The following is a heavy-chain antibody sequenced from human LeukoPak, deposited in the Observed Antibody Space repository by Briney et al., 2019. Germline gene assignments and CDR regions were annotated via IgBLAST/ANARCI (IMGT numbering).Heavy chain of an antibody. CDR3: AAIEFSGSYYGY. Sequence: GGSLRLSCAASGFTFSTYWMHWVRQAPGMGLVWVSRIKTDGSSTSYADSVKGRFTISRDNAKNTLYLQMNSLRAEDTAVYYCAAIEFSGSYYGYWGQGTLVTVSS. CDR1: GFTFSTYW. V-gene: IGHV3-74*01. J-gene: IGHJ4*02. CDR2: IKTDGSST. D-gene: IGHD1-26*01.